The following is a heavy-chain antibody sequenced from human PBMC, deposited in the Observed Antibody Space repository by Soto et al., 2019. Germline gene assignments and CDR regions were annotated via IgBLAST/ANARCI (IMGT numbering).Heavy chain of an antibody. J-gene: IGHJ3*01. CDR1: GVSITSGAYY. CDR3: ARARLRAVYAFDF. Sequence: SETLSLTCTLSGVSITSGAYYWTWVRQHPGKGLEWIGYIYYNGNTYFSPSLKSRLTISIDTSKNQFSLKLSPVTAADTAMYYCARARLRAVYAFDFWGQGTMVTVSS. CDR2: IYYNGNT. D-gene: IGHD4-17*01. V-gene: IGHV4-31*03.